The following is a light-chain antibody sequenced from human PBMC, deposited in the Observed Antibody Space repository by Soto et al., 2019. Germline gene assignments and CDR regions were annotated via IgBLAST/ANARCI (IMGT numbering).Light chain of an antibody. J-gene: IGLJ2*01. CDR1: DNDIGSYLY. CDR3: SSCTTIGTVI. Sequence: QSALTQPASVSGSPGQSITISCIGTDNDIGSYLYVSWFQQHPGKAPKVVIFEVNNRPAGISDRFSGSKSGNTASLTISWLQPEDEANYFCSSCTTIGTVIFGGGTKLTVL. V-gene: IGLV2-14*01. CDR2: EVN.